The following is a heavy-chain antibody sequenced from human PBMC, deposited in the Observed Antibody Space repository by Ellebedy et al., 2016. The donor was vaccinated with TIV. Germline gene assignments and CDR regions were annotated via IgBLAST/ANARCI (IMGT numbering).Heavy chain of an antibody. D-gene: IGHD6-13*01. CDR2: IYHTGST. J-gene: IGHJ4*02. CDR1: GDSVNDPTYY. V-gene: IGHV4-61*01. Sequence: SETLSLTCTVSGDSVNDPTYYWSWIRQSPTKGLEWIGYIYHTGSTNYNPSLTSRVALSVDTSKKQFSLNLSSVTAADTAVYYCARHSGSSSWYVYYFDYWGQGTLVTVSS. CDR3: ARHSGSSSWYVYYFDY.